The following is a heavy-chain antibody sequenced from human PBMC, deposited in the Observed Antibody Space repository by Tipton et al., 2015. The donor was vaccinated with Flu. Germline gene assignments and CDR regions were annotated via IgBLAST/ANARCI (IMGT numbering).Heavy chain of an antibody. Sequence: QSGAEVKKPGASVKVSCKASGYTFTSYYMHWVRQAPGQGLEWMGIINPSGGSTSYAQKFQGRVTLTRDTSTSTVYMALSSLRSEDTAVYYCARGDDYGDQRVWFDPWGQGTLVTVSS. CDR2: INPSGGST. CDR3: ARGDDYGDQRVWFDP. J-gene: IGHJ5*02. D-gene: IGHD4-17*01. CDR1: GYTFTSYY. V-gene: IGHV1-46*01.